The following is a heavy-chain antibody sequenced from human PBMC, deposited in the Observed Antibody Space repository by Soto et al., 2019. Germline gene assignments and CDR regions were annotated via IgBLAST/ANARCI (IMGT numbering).Heavy chain of an antibody. CDR2: ISGSGSNT. V-gene: IGHV3-23*01. D-gene: IGHD3-10*01. CDR1: GFSLSNYA. J-gene: IGHJ4*02. CDR3: AKGRITLVRGSFDY. Sequence: GGSLRLSCAVSGFSLSNYAMSWVRQAPGKGLEWVSAISGSGSNTYYIDSVKGRFTISRDKSKTTLFLQMNNLRAEDTAIYYCAKGRITLVRGSFDYWGQGAPVTVSS.